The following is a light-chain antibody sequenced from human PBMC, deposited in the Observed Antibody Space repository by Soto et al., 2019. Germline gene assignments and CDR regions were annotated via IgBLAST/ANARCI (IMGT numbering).Light chain of an antibody. Sequence: EILMTQSPATLSASPGERATLSCRTSLSVSSNLAWYQQRPGQAPRLLIFGASTRATGVAARFSGSGSGTEFTLTISGLQSDDVADYYCLQYDDWRSWTCGPGTKVET. CDR2: GAS. CDR3: LQYDDWRSWT. V-gene: IGKV3-15*01. J-gene: IGKJ1*01. CDR1: LSVSSN.